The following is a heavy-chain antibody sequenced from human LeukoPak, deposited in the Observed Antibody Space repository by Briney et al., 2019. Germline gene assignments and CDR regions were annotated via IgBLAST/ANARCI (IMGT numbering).Heavy chain of an antibody. V-gene: IGHV4-31*03. CDR3: ARGPLLYCSGGSCSRAFDI. CDR2: IYYSGST. Sequence: SQTLSLTCTVSGGSISSGGYYWSWIRQHPGKGLEWIGYIYYSGSTYYNPSLKSRVTISVDTSKNQFPLKLSSVTAADTAVYYCARGPLLYCSGGSCSRAFDIWGQGTMVTVSS. D-gene: IGHD2-15*01. CDR1: GGSISSGGYY. J-gene: IGHJ3*02.